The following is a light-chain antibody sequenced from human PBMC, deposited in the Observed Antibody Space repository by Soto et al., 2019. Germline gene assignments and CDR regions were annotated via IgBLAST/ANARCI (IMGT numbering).Light chain of an antibody. CDR3: QQRSDWPPFT. Sequence: EVVLTQSPATLSLSPGERATLSCRASHHVNDYLAWYQQKPGQAPRLLIYDASKRATGLPARFSGSGSGTDFTLTISSLEAEDSAVYCCQQRSDWPPFTFGQGTKVEIK. CDR1: HHVNDY. CDR2: DAS. V-gene: IGKV3-11*01. J-gene: IGKJ2*01.